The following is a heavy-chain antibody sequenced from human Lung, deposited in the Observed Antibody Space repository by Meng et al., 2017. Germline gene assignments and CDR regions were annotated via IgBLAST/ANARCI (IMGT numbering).Heavy chain of an antibody. Sequence: QVHLVHSAVELRTPGASVEVSCRLSGNNFPDYFIHWVRRAPGQGLEWMGRINPKSGDTHYAQKFQARVTMTGDTSISTAYMELSGLRSDDTAMYYCARDEDISAAGKLFGDYWGQGTLVTVSS. CDR2: INPKSGDT. V-gene: IGHV1-2*06. CDR3: ARDEDISAAGKLFGDY. D-gene: IGHD6-25*01. J-gene: IGHJ4*02. CDR1: GNNFPDYF.